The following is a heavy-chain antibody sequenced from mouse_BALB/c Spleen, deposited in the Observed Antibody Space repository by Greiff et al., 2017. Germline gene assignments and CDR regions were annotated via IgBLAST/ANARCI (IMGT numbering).Heavy chain of an antibody. CDR2: IWAGGST. Sequence: VQLQESGPGLVAPSQSLSITCTVSGFSLTSYGVHWVRQPPGKGLEWLGVIWAGGSTNYNSALMSRLSISKDNSKSQVFLKMNSLQTDDTAMYYCARFYGDDGGAWFAYWGQGTLVTVSA. D-gene: IGHD2-2*01. CDR3: ARFYGDDGGAWFAY. J-gene: IGHJ3*01. V-gene: IGHV2-9*02. CDR1: GFSLTSYG.